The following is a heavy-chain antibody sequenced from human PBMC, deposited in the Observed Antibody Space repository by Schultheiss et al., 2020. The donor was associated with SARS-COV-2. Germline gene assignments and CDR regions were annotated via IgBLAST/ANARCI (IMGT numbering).Heavy chain of an antibody. V-gene: IGHV1-2*02. Sequence: ASVKVSCKASGYTFTDYYMHWVRQAPGQGLEWMGWINPNSGGTNYAQKFQGRVTMTRNTSISTAYMELSSLRSEDTAVYYCARGGRWLQIYYFDYWGQGTLVTVSS. CDR3: ARGGRWLQIYYFDY. CDR2: INPNSGGT. CDR1: GYTFTDYY. J-gene: IGHJ4*02. D-gene: IGHD5-24*01.